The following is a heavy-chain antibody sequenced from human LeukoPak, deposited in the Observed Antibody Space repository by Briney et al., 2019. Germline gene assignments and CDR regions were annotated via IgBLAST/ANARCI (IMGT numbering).Heavy chain of an antibody. CDR3: GKAQTACGGDCYSNFDY. D-gene: IGHD2-21*02. Sequence: GGSLRLSCAASGFTFSDYAMSWVRHAPGKGLEWVSAIGGRGGNTYYADSVKGRFTISRDNSKNTLSLQMNTLRAEDTAVYYCGKAQTACGGDCYSNFDYWGRGTLVTVSS. CDR2: IGGRGGNT. V-gene: IGHV3-23*01. J-gene: IGHJ4*02. CDR1: GFTFSDYA.